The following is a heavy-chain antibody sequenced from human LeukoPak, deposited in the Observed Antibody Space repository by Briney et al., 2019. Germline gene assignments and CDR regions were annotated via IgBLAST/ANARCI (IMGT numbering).Heavy chain of an antibody. Sequence: GASVKVSCKASGYTFTGYYIHWVRQAPGQGLEWMGWINPDSGGTKYAQKFQGRVTMTRDMSISAAYMGLSRLRSDDTAVYYCAKGRVVAGTKSLTYNWFDPWGQGTLVTVSS. J-gene: IGHJ5*02. CDR1: GYTFTGYY. CDR3: AKGRVVAGTKSLTYNWFDP. D-gene: IGHD6-19*01. V-gene: IGHV1-2*02. CDR2: INPDSGGT.